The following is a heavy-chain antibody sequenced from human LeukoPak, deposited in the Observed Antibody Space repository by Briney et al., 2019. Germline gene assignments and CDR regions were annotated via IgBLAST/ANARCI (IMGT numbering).Heavy chain of an antibody. Sequence: GGFLRLSCAASGFTFSSYWMSWVRQAPGKGLEWVANIKQDGSEKYYVDSVKGRFTISRDNAKNSLYLQMNSLRAEDTAVYCCARDNIQIWFAYYYYGMDVWGQGTTVTVSS. D-gene: IGHD3-10*01. CDR3: ARDNIQIWFAYYYYGMDV. CDR2: IKQDGSEK. CDR1: GFTFSSYW. J-gene: IGHJ6*02. V-gene: IGHV3-7*03.